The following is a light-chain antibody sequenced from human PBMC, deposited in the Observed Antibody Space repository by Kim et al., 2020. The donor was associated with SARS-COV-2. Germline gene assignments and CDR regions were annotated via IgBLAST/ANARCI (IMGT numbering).Light chain of an antibody. V-gene: IGLV3-21*04. Sequence: SSELTQPPSVSVAPGKTTRLTCGGNKIGGKSVHWYQQKPGQAPVPVIYYDTDRPSGIPERISGSNSGNTATLTISRVGAGDEADYYCQVWDSDNDRVVFGGGTQLTVL. CDR2: YDT. J-gene: IGLJ2*01. CDR3: QVWDSDNDRVV. CDR1: KIGGKS.